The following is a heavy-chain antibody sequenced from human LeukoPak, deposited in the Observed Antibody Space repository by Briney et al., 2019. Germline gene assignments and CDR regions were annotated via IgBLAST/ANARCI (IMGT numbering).Heavy chain of an antibody. J-gene: IGHJ4*02. D-gene: IGHD3-10*01. V-gene: IGHV3-33*01. Sequence: PGRSLRLSCAASGFTFSSYGMHWVRQTPGKGLEWVAVIWYDGSNKYYADSVKGRFTISRDNSKNTLYLQMNSLRAEDTAVYYCARDSNELPYYGSGNRPDYWGQGTLVTVSS. CDR2: IWYDGSNK. CDR1: GFTFSSYG. CDR3: ARDSNELPYYGSGNRPDY.